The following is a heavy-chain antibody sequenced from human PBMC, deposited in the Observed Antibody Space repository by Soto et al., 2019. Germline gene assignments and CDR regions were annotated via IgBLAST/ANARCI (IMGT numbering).Heavy chain of an antibody. Sequence: VSGGSLSSYYWSWIRQPPGKGLEWIGYIYYSGSTNYNPSLKSRVTISVDTSKNQFSLKLSSVTAADTAVYYCARDSGDYWGQGTLVTVSS. J-gene: IGHJ4*02. CDR2: IYYSGST. CDR3: ARDSGDY. CDR1: GGSLSSYY. V-gene: IGHV4-59*01.